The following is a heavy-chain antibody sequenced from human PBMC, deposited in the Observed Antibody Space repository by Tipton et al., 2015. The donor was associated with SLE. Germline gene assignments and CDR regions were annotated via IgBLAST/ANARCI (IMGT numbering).Heavy chain of an antibody. Sequence: TLSLTCAVYGGSLSDYYWNWIRQSPGKGLEWIGEVNRSGNTNYNPSLKSRVTISVDTSKNQFSLKLSSVTAADTAVYYCARLGAASGRRWFDPWGQGTLVTVSS. J-gene: IGHJ5*02. CDR3: ARLGAASGRRWFDP. D-gene: IGHD6-13*01. CDR2: VNRSGNT. CDR1: GGSLSDYY. V-gene: IGHV4-34*01.